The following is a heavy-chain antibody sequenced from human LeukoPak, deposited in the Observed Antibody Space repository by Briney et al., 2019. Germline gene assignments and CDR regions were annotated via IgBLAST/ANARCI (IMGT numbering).Heavy chain of an antibody. CDR2: INPKSGGT. Sequence: ASVKVSCKASGYTFTGYYMHWMRQAPGQGLEWMGWINPKSGGTNYAQKFQGRVTMTRDTSISTAYMELSRLRSDDTTVYYCAREGLVGAQGFQHWGQGTLVTVSS. J-gene: IGHJ1*01. V-gene: IGHV1-2*02. D-gene: IGHD1-26*01. CDR3: AREGLVGAQGFQH. CDR1: GYTFTGYY.